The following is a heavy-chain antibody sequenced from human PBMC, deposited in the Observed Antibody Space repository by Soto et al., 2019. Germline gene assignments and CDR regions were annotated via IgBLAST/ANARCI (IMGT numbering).Heavy chain of an antibody. D-gene: IGHD3-3*01. J-gene: IGHJ4*01. CDR3: ARFLPGFVGENEAFDF. CDR1: GGSISNNNW. V-gene: IGHV4-4*02. CDR2: IYHSGNT. Sequence: QVQLQESGPGLVKPSGTLSLTCTVSGGSISNNNWWSWVRQTPEKGLEWIGQIYHSGNTNYNPSLKSRVSMPVDKSKNQFSLKMNSATAADTAVYYCARFLPGFVGENEAFDFWGHGTLVTVSS.